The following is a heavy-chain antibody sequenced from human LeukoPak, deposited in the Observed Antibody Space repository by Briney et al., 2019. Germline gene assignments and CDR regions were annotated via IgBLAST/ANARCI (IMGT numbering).Heavy chain of an antibody. CDR1: GGTFSSYA. V-gene: IGHV1-69*04. CDR3: TTAGGVATLRFWFDP. J-gene: IGHJ5*02. D-gene: IGHD5-12*01. CDR2: IIPILGIA. Sequence: SVKVSCKASGGTFSSYAISWVRQAPGQGLEWMGRIIPILGIANYAQKFQGRVTITADRSTSTAYMELSSLRSEDTAVYYCTTAGGVATLRFWFDPWGQGTLVTVSS.